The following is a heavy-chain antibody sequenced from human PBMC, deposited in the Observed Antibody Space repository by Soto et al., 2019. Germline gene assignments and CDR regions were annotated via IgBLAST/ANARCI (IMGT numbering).Heavy chain of an antibody. Sequence: GSLRLSCAASGFTFSSYAMHWVRQAPGKGLEWVAVISYDGSNKYYADSVKGRFTISRDNSKNTLYLQMNSLRAEDTAVYYCARDRGSGYYYGMDGWGQGNTVTISS. CDR3: ARDRGSGYYYGMDG. J-gene: IGHJ6*02. CDR2: ISYDGSNK. D-gene: IGHD2-15*01. V-gene: IGHV3-30-3*01. CDR1: GFTFSSYA.